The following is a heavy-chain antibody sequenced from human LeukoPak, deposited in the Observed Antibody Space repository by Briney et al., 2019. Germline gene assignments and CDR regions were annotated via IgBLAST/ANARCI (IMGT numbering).Heavy chain of an antibody. V-gene: IGHV3-23*01. J-gene: IGHJ4*02. CDR2: IFGSGGGA. D-gene: IGHD2-15*01. Sequence: GGSLRLSCAASGFTFNNYAMYWVRQAPGKGLEGVSGIFGSGGGAHYADSVKGRFTISRDNSKNTVYLQLDSLRVEDTAVYYCGKTTVGYSSGRYPGGPVDYWGQGTLVTVSS. CDR3: GKTTVGYSSGRYPGGPVDY. CDR1: GFTFNNYA.